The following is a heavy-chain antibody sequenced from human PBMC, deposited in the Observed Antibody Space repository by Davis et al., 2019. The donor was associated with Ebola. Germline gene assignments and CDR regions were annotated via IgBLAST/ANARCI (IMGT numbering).Heavy chain of an antibody. Sequence: SGPTLVKPTATLTLTCTVSGFSLSNARLGVSWIRQPPGKALEWLAHLFSNAEKSYSTSLKSRLTFSKDTSKSQVVLTMTNMDPVDTATYYCARVRGSSSWYGYYFDYWGQGTLVTVAS. CDR2: LFSNAEK. D-gene: IGHD6-13*01. CDR1: GFSLSNARLG. J-gene: IGHJ4*02. CDR3: ARVRGSSSWYGYYFDY. V-gene: IGHV2-26*01.